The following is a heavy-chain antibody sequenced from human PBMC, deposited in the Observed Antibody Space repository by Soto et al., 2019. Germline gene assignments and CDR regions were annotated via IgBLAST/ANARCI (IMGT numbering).Heavy chain of an antibody. J-gene: IGHJ6*03. D-gene: IGHD1-26*01. CDR2: INSDGSST. CDR1: GFTFSSYW. CDR3: AREIREEYYYYYMDV. V-gene: IGHV3-74*01. Sequence: GGSLRLSCAASGFTFSSYWMHWVRQAPGKGLVWVSRINSDGSSTSYADSVKGRFTISRDNAKNTLYLQMNSLRAEDTAVYYCAREIREEYYYYYMDVWGKGTTVTVSS.